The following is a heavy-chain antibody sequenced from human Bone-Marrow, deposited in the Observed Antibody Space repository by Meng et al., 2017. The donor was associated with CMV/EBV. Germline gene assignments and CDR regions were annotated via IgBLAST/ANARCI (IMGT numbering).Heavy chain of an antibody. CDR3: ARAKDDFWSGFDY. CDR2: INWNGGST. D-gene: IGHD3-3*01. Sequence: GESLKISCAASGFTFDDYGMSWVRQAPGKGLEWVSGINWNGGSTGYADSVKGRFTVSRDNAKNTLYLQMNSLRTEDTAIYYYARAKDDFWSGFDYWGQGTLVTGSS. CDR1: GFTFDDYG. V-gene: IGHV3-20*04. J-gene: IGHJ4*02.